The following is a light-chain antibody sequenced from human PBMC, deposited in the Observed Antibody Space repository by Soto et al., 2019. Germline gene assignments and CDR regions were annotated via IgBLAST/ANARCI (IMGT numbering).Light chain of an antibody. V-gene: IGLV2-8*01. Sequence: QSALTQPPSASGSPGQSVAISCTGTASDIGGYTFVSWYQQHPGKAPKLLIYDSNKRPSGVPDRFSGSKSGNTASLTVSGLQAEDEADYYCSAHGGTNPYVFGTGTKLTVL. J-gene: IGLJ1*01. CDR2: DSN. CDR3: SAHGGTNPYV. CDR1: ASDIGGYTF.